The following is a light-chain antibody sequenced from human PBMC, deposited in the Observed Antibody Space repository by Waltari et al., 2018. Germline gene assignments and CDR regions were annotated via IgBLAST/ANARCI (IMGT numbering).Light chain of an antibody. J-gene: IGKJ4*01. Sequence: DVVMTQSPDSLAVSLGERATSQCKSSHSVFYSTNNENYLAWYQQKPGQPPKLLISWASTRESGVPDRFIGSGSGTDFSLTISSLQAEDVAVYYCQQYFSIPLTFGGGTKVEIK. CDR2: WAS. V-gene: IGKV4-1*01. CDR1: HSVFYSTNNENY. CDR3: QQYFSIPLT.